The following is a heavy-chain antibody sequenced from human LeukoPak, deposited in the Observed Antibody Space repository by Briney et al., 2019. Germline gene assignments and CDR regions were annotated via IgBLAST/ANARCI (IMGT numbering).Heavy chain of an antibody. CDR3: AREVLLWFGELLYPYGMDV. J-gene: IGHJ6*02. Sequence: SETLSLTCTVSGGSISSSSYYWGWIRQPPGKGLEWIGTIYYSGSTYYNPSLKSRVTISVDTSKNQFSLKLSSVTAADTAVYYCAREVLLWFGELLYPYGMDVWGQGTTVTVSS. V-gene: IGHV4-39*07. D-gene: IGHD3-10*01. CDR2: IYYSGST. CDR1: GGSISSSSYY.